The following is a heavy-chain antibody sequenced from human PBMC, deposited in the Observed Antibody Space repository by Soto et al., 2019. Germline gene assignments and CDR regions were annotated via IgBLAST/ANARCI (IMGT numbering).Heavy chain of an antibody. V-gene: IGHV3-33*01. Sequence: GGSLRLSCAASGFTFSSYGMHWVRQAPGKGLEWVAVIWYDGSNKYYADSVKGRFTISRDNSKNTLYLQMNSLRAEDTAVYYCARDRIMITFGGVIAQYFDYWGQGTLVTAPQ. CDR1: GFTFSSYG. CDR2: IWYDGSNK. D-gene: IGHD3-16*02. CDR3: ARDRIMITFGGVIAQYFDY. J-gene: IGHJ4*02.